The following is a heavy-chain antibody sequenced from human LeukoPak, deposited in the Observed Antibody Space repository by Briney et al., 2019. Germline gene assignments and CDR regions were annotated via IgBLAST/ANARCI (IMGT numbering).Heavy chain of an antibody. Sequence: KRSETLSLTRTVSGASVTTYYWSWIRQPAGKGLEWIGRIYSSGTTNYNLSLRGRVTMSLDTSRNQVSLKLSSVVAADTAMYYCARDYDKAFDYWGQGTLVTVSS. CDR2: IYSSGTT. V-gene: IGHV4-4*07. J-gene: IGHJ4*02. CDR1: GASVTTYY. CDR3: ARDYDKAFDY. D-gene: IGHD3-16*01.